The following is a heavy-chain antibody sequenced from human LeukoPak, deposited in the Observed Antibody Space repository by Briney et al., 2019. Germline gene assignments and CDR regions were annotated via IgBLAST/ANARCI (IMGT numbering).Heavy chain of an antibody. CDR2: IKQDGSEK. Sequence: GGSLRLSCGASGFTFSSYWMSWVRQAPGKGLEWVANIKQDGSEKYYVDSVKGRFTISRDNAKNSLYLQMNSLRAEDTAVYYCARDSVVVVPAAMDRGFDYWGQGTLVTVSS. J-gene: IGHJ4*02. D-gene: IGHD2-2*01. CDR3: ARDSVVVVPAAMDRGFDY. V-gene: IGHV3-7*03. CDR1: GFTFSSYW.